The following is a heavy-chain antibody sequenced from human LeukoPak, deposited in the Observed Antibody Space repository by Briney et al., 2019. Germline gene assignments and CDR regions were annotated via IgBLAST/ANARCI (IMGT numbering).Heavy chain of an antibody. CDR3: ARDPREPAVRYGYYYYMDV. Sequence: GGSLRLSCAASGFTFSSYEMNWVRQAPGKGLEWVSYISSSGSTIYYADSVKGRFTISRDNAKNSLYLQMNSLRAEDTAVYYCARDPREPAVRYGYYYYMDVWGKGTTVTVSS. J-gene: IGHJ6*03. CDR2: ISSSGSTI. CDR1: GFTFSSYE. D-gene: IGHD5-18*01. V-gene: IGHV3-48*03.